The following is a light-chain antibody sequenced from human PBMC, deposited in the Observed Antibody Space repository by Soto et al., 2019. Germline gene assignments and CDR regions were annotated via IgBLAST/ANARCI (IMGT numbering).Light chain of an antibody. Sequence: QSALTQPASVSGSPGQSISISCTGTSSDVGTYDLVSWYQQRPGKAPKLLIYAGTRRPSGVSNRFSGYKSGNTASLAISGLQAEDEADYYCCSYAGSNSLYVFGTGTKVTVL. V-gene: IGLV2-23*03. CDR2: AGT. J-gene: IGLJ1*01. CDR1: SSDVGTYDL. CDR3: CSYAGSNSLYV.